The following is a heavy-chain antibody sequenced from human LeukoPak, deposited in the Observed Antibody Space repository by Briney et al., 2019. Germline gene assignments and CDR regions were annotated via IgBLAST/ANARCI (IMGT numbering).Heavy chain of an antibody. Sequence: GSLRLSCSASGFTFTTYGMNWVRQPPGKGLEWIGEINHSGSTNYNPSLKSRVTISVDTSKNQFSLKLSSVTAADTAVYYCARRGRVGATTHWGQGTLVTVSS. CDR2: INHSGST. J-gene: IGHJ4*02. D-gene: IGHD1-26*01. CDR1: GFTFTTYG. CDR3: ARRGRVGATTH. V-gene: IGHV4-34*01.